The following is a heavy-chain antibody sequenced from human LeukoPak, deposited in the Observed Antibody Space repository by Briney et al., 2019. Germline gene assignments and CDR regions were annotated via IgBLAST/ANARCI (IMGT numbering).Heavy chain of an antibody. CDR2: MNPNRGNT. D-gene: IGHD1-26*01. J-gene: IGHJ6*03. CDR3: ARAPRWEGSYYYMDV. Sequence: ASVKVSCKASGYTFTNYDINWVRQATGQGLEWMGWMNPNRGNTGYAQKFQGRVTITRNTSISTAYMELSSLRSEDTAVYYCARAPRWEGSYYYMDVWGKGTTVTVSS. CDR1: GYTFTNYD. V-gene: IGHV1-8*01.